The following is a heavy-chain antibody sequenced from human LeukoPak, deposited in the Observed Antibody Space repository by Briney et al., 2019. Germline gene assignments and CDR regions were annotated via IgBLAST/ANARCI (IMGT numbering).Heavy chain of an antibody. Sequence: GLEWVSAISGSGSSTYYADSVQGRFTISRDNSKNTLYLQMNSLRAEDTAVYYCAKRVLFSRGQGTLVTVSS. V-gene: IGHV3-23*01. CDR3: AKRVLFS. J-gene: IGHJ4*02. D-gene: IGHD3-10*01. CDR2: ISGSGSST.